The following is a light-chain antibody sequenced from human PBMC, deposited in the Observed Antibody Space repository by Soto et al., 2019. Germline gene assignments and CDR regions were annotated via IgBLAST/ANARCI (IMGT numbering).Light chain of an antibody. CDR3: QQRSDWPSIT. CDR1: QSISSK. CDR2: DAS. J-gene: IGKJ5*01. Sequence: IVMTQSPATLSVSPGERATLSCRASQSISSKLACYQQKPGQAPRPLIYDASNRATGIPARFSGSGSGTDFTLTISRLEPEDFAVYYCQQRSDWPSITFGQGTRLEI. V-gene: IGKV3-11*01.